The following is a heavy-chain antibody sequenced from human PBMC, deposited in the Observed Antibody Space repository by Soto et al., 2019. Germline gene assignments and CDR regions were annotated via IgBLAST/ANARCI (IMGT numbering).Heavy chain of an antibody. CDR1: GFTFSSYA. Sequence: GSLSLSCAASGFTFSSYAMSWVRQAPGKGLEWVSAISGSGGSTYYADSVKGRFTISRDNSKNTLYLQMNSLRAEDTVVYYCAKDQIVATIIGAFDIWGQGTMVTVSS. J-gene: IGHJ3*02. CDR2: ISGSGGST. V-gene: IGHV3-23*01. D-gene: IGHD5-12*01. CDR3: AKDQIVATIIGAFDI.